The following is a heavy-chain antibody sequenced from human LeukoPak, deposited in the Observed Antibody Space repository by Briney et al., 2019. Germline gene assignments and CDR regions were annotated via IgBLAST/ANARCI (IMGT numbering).Heavy chain of an antibody. D-gene: IGHD5-18*01. CDR2: IYYSGST. CDR1: GGSISTYY. Sequence: PSETLSLTCIVPGGSISTYYWSCIRHPPGKGLEWIGYIYYSGSTSYNPSLKSRLTMSVDTSKNQFSLKLSSVTAADTAVYYCARRSPGYSYAIDSWGQGTLVTVSS. CDR3: ARRSPGYSYAIDS. J-gene: IGHJ4*02. V-gene: IGHV4-59*08.